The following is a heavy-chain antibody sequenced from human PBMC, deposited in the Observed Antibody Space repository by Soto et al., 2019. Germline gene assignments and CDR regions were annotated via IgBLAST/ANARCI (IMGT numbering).Heavy chain of an antibody. Sequence: PGGSLRLSCAASGFTFRSYTLGWVRQAPGKGPEWVSGITQGGTTHYADSVKGRLTISRDNSKNMVYLQMFKLRGEDTAVYYCAKDLQPDGAWDFDYWGQGTLVTVSS. CDR1: GFTFRSYT. V-gene: IGHV3-23*01. CDR3: AKDLQPDGAWDFDY. D-gene: IGHD4-17*01. CDR2: ITQGGTT. J-gene: IGHJ4*02.